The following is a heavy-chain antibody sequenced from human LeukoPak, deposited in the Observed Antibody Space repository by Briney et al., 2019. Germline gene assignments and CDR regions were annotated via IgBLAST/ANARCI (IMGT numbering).Heavy chain of an antibody. Sequence: SETLSLTCAVYGGSFSGYYWSWMRQPPGKGLEWIGEINHSGSTNYNPSLKSRVIISVDTSKNQFSLKLSSVTAADTAVYYCARGSGAVPVRSWFDPWGQGTLVTVSS. D-gene: IGHD2-2*01. J-gene: IGHJ5*02. CDR3: ARGSGAVPVRSWFDP. V-gene: IGHV4-34*01. CDR2: INHSGST. CDR1: GGSFSGYY.